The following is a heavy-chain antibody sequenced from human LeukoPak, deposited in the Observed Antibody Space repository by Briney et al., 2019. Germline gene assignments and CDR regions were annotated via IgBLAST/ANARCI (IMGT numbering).Heavy chain of an antibody. J-gene: IGHJ4*02. Sequence: GGSLRLSCAASGFTFGSYAMSWVRQAPGRGLEWVSSLSPSGASIYYADSVKGRFSISRDNSKNTLYLQMNSLRAEDTAVYYCAKGGEPMIVVVITYFDYWGQGTLVTVSS. CDR2: LSPSGASI. D-gene: IGHD3-22*01. CDR3: AKGGEPMIVVVITYFDY. V-gene: IGHV3-23*01. CDR1: GFTFGSYA.